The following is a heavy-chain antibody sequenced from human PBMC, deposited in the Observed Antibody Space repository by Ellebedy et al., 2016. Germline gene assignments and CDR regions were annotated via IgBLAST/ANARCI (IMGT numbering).Heavy chain of an antibody. V-gene: IGHV3-23*01. Sequence: GGSLRLSCAASRFTFSSYAMSWVRQAPGKGLEWVSAISGSGGSTYYADSVKGRFTISRDNSKNTLYLQMNSLRPDDTPVYYCARDSRYSYGYFDYWGQGTLVTVSS. CDR3: ARDSRYSYGYFDY. CDR1: RFTFSSYA. J-gene: IGHJ4*02. D-gene: IGHD5-18*01. CDR2: ISGSGGST.